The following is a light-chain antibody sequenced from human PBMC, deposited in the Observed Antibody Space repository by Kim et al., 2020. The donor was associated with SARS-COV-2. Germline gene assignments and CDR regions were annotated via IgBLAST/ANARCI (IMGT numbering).Light chain of an antibody. CDR1: QSVSGN. CDR2: GAS. CDR3: QHYTNWPRET. Sequence: EVVMTQSPDTLSASPGERVTLSCKTSQSVSGNLAWFQQKPGQSPRLLIYGASIRATGIPARFSGSGSGTEYTLTISSLQSEDFVVYYCQHYTNWPRETFGQGTKVDIK. J-gene: IGKJ1*01. V-gene: IGKV3-15*01.